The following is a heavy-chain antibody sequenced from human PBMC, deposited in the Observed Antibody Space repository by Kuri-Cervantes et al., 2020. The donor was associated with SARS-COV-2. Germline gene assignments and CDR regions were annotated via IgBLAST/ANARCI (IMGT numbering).Heavy chain of an antibody. CDR3: ARDEYCSGGSCYFFPYYFDY. CDR1: GFTFSSYA. Sequence: GGSLRLSCAASGFTFSSYAMSWVRQAPGKGLEWVSAISGSGGSTYYADSVKGRFTISRDNSKNTLYLQMNSLRAEDTAVYYCARDEYCSGGSCYFFPYYFDYWGQGTLVTVSS. D-gene: IGHD2-15*01. J-gene: IGHJ4*02. V-gene: IGHV3-23*01. CDR2: ISGSGGST.